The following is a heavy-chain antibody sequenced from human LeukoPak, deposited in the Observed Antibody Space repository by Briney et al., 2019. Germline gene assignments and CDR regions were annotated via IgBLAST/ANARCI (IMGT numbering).Heavy chain of an antibody. D-gene: IGHD3-16*01. J-gene: IGHJ4*02. Sequence: ASVKVSCKASGYTFTGYYMHWVRQAPGQGLEWMGWINPNSGGTNYAQKFQGRVTMTRDTSISTAYMELSRLRSDDTAVYYCARVLSDLGQLTFDYWGQGTLVTVSS. CDR1: GYTFTGYY. CDR2: INPNSGGT. CDR3: ARVLSDLGQLTFDY. V-gene: IGHV1-2*02.